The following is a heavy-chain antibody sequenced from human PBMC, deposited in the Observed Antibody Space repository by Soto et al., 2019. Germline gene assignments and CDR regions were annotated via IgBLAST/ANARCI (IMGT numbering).Heavy chain of an antibody. CDR1: GYTFTSYG. CDR3: ARDAAPRGDYALFY. Sequence: GASVKVSCKASGYTFTSYGISWVRQAPGQGLEWMGWISAYNGNTNYAQKLQGRVTMATDTSTSTAYMELRSLRSDDTAVYYCARDAAPRGDYALFYWGQGTLVTVSS. J-gene: IGHJ4*02. D-gene: IGHD4-17*01. V-gene: IGHV1-18*01. CDR2: ISAYNGNT.